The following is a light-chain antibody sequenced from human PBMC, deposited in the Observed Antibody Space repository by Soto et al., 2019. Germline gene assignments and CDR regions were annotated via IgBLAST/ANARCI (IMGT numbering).Light chain of an antibody. CDR1: QGIRND. Sequence: IPVAEAPSTLYASVGDRVTITCRASQGIRNDLGWYQQKPGKAPKLLIYAASRLQSGVPSRFSGSGSGTDFTLTISSLQPEDFATYYCLQDYNYPLTFGGGTKVDIK. V-gene: IGKV1-6*01. J-gene: IGKJ4*01. CDR2: AAS. CDR3: LQDYNYPLT.